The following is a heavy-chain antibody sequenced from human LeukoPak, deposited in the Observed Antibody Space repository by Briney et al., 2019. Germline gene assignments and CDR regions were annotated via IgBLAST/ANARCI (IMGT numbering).Heavy chain of an antibody. CDR2: INPSGGT. CDR3: ARDYSGWYHTGAFDI. Sequence: PSETLSLTCAVYGGSFSDYYWSWVRQPPGKGLEWIGEINPSGGTGYKPSLKSRVTISVDTSKNQFSLKLSSVTAADTAVYYCARDYSGWYHTGAFDIWGQGTMVTVSS. D-gene: IGHD6-19*01. V-gene: IGHV4-34*01. CDR1: GGSFSDYY. J-gene: IGHJ3*02.